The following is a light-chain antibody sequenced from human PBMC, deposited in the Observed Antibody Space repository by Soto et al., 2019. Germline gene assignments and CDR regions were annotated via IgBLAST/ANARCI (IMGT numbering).Light chain of an antibody. CDR1: QSIGSG. Sequence: DFQMTQSPSTLSASVGDGVTITCRASQSIGSGLAWYQQQPGQAPKLLIYKATKLQRSISTRFSGSGSGTDFILTISILYPADAANYYCQQYHDFQYTLGQGTKLEI. V-gene: IGKV1-5*03. CDR2: KAT. CDR3: QQYHDFQYT. J-gene: IGKJ2*01.